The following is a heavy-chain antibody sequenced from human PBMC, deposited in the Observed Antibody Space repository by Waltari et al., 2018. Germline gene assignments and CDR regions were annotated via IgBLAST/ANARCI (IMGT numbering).Heavy chain of an antibody. CDR2: IHHSGST. V-gene: IGHV4-34*01. Sequence: QVQLQQWGAGLLKPSETLSLTCAVYGGSFSGYYWSWIRQPPGKGLEWIGEIHHSGSTNYNPSLKSRVTISVDTSKNQFSLKLSSVTAADTAVYYCARLPLKGVGATKRGFDYWGQGTLVTVSS. CDR1: GGSFSGYY. D-gene: IGHD1-26*01. CDR3: ARLPLKGVGATKRGFDY. J-gene: IGHJ4*02.